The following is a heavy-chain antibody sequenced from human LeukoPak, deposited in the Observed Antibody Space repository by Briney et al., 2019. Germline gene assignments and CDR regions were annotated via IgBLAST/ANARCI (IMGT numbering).Heavy chain of an antibody. D-gene: IGHD3-22*01. J-gene: IGHJ3*02. V-gene: IGHV1-24*01. CDR2: FDPEDGET. CDR1: GYTLTELS. Sequence: GASVKASCKVSGYTLTELSMHWVRQAPGKGLEWMGGFDPEDGETIYAQKFQGRVTMTEDTSTDTAYMELSSLRSEDTAVYYCATLVVTDDAFDIWGQGTMVTVSS. CDR3: ATLVVTDDAFDI.